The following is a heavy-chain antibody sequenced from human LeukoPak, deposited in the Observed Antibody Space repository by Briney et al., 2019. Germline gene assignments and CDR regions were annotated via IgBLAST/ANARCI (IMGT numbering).Heavy chain of an antibody. D-gene: IGHD6-19*01. CDR2: INHSGST. CDR1: GGSFSVYY. V-gene: IGHV4-34*01. J-gene: IGHJ4*02. CDR3: ARRIAVAAYYFDY. Sequence: SETLSLTCAVYGGSFSVYYWSWIRQPPGKRLESLGEINHSGSTNYNPSLKSRVTISVDTYNNQFSLKLSSVTAADTAVYYCARRIAVAAYYFDYWGQGTLVTVSS.